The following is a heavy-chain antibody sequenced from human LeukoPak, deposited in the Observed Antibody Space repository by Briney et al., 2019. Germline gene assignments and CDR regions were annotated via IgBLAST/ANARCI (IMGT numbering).Heavy chain of an antibody. CDR1: GFTFSTFD. Sequence: GGSLRLSCAASGFTFSTFDMSWVRQAPGKGLQWVSTISGAGGTTLFADSVKGRFSISRDNSNNKVFLQMNSLRVEDTAVYYCAKGEFGRGWPNWGQGTLVTVSS. J-gene: IGHJ4*02. V-gene: IGHV3-23*01. CDR3: AKGEFGRGWPN. D-gene: IGHD6-19*01. CDR2: ISGAGGTT.